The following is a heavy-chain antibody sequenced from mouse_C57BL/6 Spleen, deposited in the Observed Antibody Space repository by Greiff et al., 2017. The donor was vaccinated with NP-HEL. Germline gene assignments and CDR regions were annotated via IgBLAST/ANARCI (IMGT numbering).Heavy chain of an antibody. J-gene: IGHJ2*01. CDR3: ARPYYYGSSPDY. CDR2: ISSGSSTI. Sequence: EVQLQQSGGGLVKPGGSLKLSCAASGFTFSDYGMHWVRQAPAKGLEWVAYISSGSSTIYYADTVKGRFTISRDNAKNTLFLQMTSLRSEDTAMYYCARPYYYGSSPDYWGQGTTLTVSS. V-gene: IGHV5-17*01. D-gene: IGHD1-1*01. CDR1: GFTFSDYG.